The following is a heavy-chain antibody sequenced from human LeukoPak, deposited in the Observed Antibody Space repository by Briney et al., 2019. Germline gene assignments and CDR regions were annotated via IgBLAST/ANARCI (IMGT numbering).Heavy chain of an antibody. Sequence: GASVKVSCMASGGTFSIYAISWVRPPPGQGVEWMGGIIPIFGTANYAQKFQGRVTLTADESTSTAYMELSSLRSEDTAVYYCGGRVGESVYYHYDMGVWGKGTTVTVSS. CDR3: GGRVGESVYYHYDMGV. J-gene: IGHJ6*04. D-gene: IGHD3-10*01. V-gene: IGHV1-69*13. CDR1: GGTFSIYA. CDR2: IIPIFGTA.